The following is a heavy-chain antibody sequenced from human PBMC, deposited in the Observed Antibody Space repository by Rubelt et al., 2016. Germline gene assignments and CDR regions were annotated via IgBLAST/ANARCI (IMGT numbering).Heavy chain of an antibody. CDR2: IYYSGGT. J-gene: IGHJ4*02. CDR1: GGSISSYY. D-gene: IGHD1-26*01. V-gene: IGHV4-59*08. Sequence: QVQLQESGPGLVKPSATLSLTCTVSGGSISSYYWSWIRQPPGKGLEWIGYIYYSGGTNYNPSLRSGGTLSMATAKNQFALTLGCVTAADASLYYCARRGGSYFALFDYWGQGTLVTVSS. CDR3: ARRGGSYFALFDY.